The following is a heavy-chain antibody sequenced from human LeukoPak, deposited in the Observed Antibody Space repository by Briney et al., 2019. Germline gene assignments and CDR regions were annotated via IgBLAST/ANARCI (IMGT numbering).Heavy chain of an antibody. CDR1: GFTFSNYW. Sequence: GGSLRLSCAASGFTFSNYWMSWVRRAPGKGLEWVANIKQDGSETYYVDSVRGRFTTSRDNAKNSLYLQMNSLRAEDTAVYYCARDFWGAYRVDFFDYWGQGTLVTVSS. D-gene: IGHD3-3*01. CDR2: IKQDGSET. CDR3: ARDFWGAYRVDFFDY. J-gene: IGHJ4*02. V-gene: IGHV3-7*01.